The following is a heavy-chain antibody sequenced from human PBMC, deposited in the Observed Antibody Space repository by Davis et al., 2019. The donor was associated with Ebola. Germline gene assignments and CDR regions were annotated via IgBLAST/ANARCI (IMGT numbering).Heavy chain of an antibody. CDR1: GGSISSYY. J-gene: IGHJ4*02. D-gene: IGHD3-9*01. V-gene: IGHV4-59*12. Sequence: MPSETLSLTCTVSGGSISSYYWSWIRQPPGKGLEWIGYIYYSGSTNYNPSRKSRVTISVDTSKNQFSLKLSSVTAADTAVYYCASGVLRYFDWLIDYWGQGTLVTVSS. CDR2: IYYSGST. CDR3: ASGVLRYFDWLIDY.